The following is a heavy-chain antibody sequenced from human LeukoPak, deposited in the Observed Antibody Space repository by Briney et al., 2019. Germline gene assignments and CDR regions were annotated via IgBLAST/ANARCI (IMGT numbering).Heavy chain of an antibody. V-gene: IGHV4-39*07. CDR3: ARAPRIYYYYYMDV. CDR2: INYSGST. CDR1: GGSISSSSYY. Sequence: SETLSLTCTVSGGSISSSSYYWAWIRQPPGKGLEWIGSINYSGSTYYNPSLQSRVTISIDTSKNQFSLKLRFVTAADTAVYYCARAPRIYYYYYMDVWGKGTTVTVSS. J-gene: IGHJ6*03. D-gene: IGHD1-14*01.